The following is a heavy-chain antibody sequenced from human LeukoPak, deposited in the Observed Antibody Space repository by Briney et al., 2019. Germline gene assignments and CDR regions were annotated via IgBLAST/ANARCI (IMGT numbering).Heavy chain of an antibody. J-gene: IGHJ6*02. Sequence: GGSLRLSCAASGFTFSSYAMSWVSQAPGKGLEWVPLIRGSGDNTYYADSVKGRFTIARDNSKNTLHLQMNSLRAEDTAVYYCAKLNDNYYYYGMDVWGQGTTVTVSS. CDR1: GFTFSSYA. D-gene: IGHD1-1*01. V-gene: IGHV3-23*01. CDR3: AKLNDNYYYYGMDV. CDR2: IRGSGDNT.